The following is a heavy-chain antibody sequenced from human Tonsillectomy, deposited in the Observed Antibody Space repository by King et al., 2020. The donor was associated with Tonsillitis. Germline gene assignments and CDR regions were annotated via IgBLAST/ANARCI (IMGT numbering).Heavy chain of an antibody. CDR2: INSDGSST. J-gene: IGHJ4*02. CDR1: GFTFSSYW. Sequence: VQLVESGGGLVQPGGSLRLSCAASGFTFSSYWMHWVRQAPGKGLVWVSRINSDGSSTSYADSVKGRFTISRDNAKNTLYLQMNSLRAEDTAVYYCASGRTLVGATTEPFDYWGQGTLVTVSS. CDR3: ASGRTLVGATTEPFDY. V-gene: IGHV3-74*01. D-gene: IGHD1-26*01.